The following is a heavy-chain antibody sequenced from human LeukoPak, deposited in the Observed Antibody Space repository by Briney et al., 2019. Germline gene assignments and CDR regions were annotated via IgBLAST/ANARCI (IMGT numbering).Heavy chain of an antibody. CDR2: ISGSGGST. Sequence: GGSLRLSCAASGFTFSSYAMSWFRQAPGKGLEWVSAISGSGGSTYYADSVKGRFTISRDNSKNTLYLQMNSLRAEDTAVYYSAKDLGSMIVVVTDAFDIWGQGTKVTVSS. J-gene: IGHJ3*02. V-gene: IGHV3-23*01. CDR1: GFTFSSYA. CDR3: AKDLGSMIVVVTDAFDI. D-gene: IGHD3-22*01.